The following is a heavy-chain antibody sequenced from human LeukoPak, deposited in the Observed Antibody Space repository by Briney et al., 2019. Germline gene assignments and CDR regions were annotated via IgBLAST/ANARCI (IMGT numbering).Heavy chain of an antibody. Sequence: SETLSLTCAVYGGSFSGYYWSWIRQPPGKGLEWIGEINHSGSNNYNPSLKSRVTISVDTSKNQFSLKLSSVTAADTAVYYCARGVGSYCSSTSCSRYYYYGMDVWGQGTTVTVSS. D-gene: IGHD2-2*01. CDR3: ARGVGSYCSSTSCSRYYYYGMDV. CDR2: INHSGSN. J-gene: IGHJ6*02. CDR1: GGSFSGYY. V-gene: IGHV4-34*01.